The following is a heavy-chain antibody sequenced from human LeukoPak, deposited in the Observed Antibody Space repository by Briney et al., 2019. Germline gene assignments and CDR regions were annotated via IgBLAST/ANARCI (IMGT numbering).Heavy chain of an antibody. CDR3: ARGGYSSSD. J-gene: IGHJ4*02. Sequence: GGSLRLSCAASGFTFSSYEMNWVRQAPGKGLEWGSYISISGSTIYYTDSVKGRFTISRDKAKNSLYLQMNSLRAEDTAVYYCARGGYSSSDWGQGTLVTVSS. CDR1: GFTFSSYE. D-gene: IGHD6-6*01. V-gene: IGHV3-48*03. CDR2: ISISGSTI.